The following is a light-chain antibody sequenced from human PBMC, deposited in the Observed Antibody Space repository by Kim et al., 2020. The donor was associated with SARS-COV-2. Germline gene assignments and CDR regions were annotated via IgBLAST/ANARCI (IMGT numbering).Light chain of an antibody. Sequence: DIVMTQSPDSLAVSLGERATINCKSSQSVLYSSNNKSYLAWYQQKPGQPPKLLIYWASTRESGVPDRFSGSGSGTDFTLTISSLQAEDVAVYYCQQYYSTPTFGGETKVDIK. CDR2: WAS. CDR3: QQYYSTPT. J-gene: IGKJ4*01. CDR1: QSVLYSSNNKSY. V-gene: IGKV4-1*01.